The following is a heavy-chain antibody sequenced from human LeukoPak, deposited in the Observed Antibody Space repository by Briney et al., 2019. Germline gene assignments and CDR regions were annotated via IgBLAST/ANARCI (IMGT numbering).Heavy chain of an antibody. CDR3: AKEANCYDSSYFDY. CDR1: GFTFDDYA. CDR2: ISWNSGSI. D-gene: IGHD3-22*01. J-gene: IGHJ4*02. V-gene: IGHV3-9*01. Sequence: PGRSLRLSCAASGFTFDDYAMHWVRQAPGKGLEWVSGISWNSGSIGYADSVKGRFTISRDNAKNSLYLQMNSLRAEDTALYYCAKEANCYDSSYFDYWGQGTLVTVSS.